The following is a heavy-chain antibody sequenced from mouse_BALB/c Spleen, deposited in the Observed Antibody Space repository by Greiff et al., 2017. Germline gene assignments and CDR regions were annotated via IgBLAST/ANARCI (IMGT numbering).Heavy chain of an antibody. D-gene: IGHD2-4*01. CDR2: IYPGNVNT. V-gene: IGHV1S56*01. J-gene: IGHJ3*01. Sequence: VQLQKSGPELVKPGASVRISCKASGYTFTSYYIHWVKQRPGQGLEWIGWIYPGNVNTKYNEKFKGKATLTADKSSSTAYMKLSSLTSEDSAVYFCARSRDYAPWFAYWGQGTLVTVSA. CDR1: GYTFTSYY. CDR3: ARSRDYAPWFAY.